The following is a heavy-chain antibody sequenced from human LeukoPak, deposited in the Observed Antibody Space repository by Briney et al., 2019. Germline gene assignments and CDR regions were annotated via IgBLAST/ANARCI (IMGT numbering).Heavy chain of an antibody. D-gene: IGHD3-22*01. CDR1: GGSISSGGYS. Sequence: PSQTLSLTCAVSGGSISSGGYSWGWIRQSPGKGLEWIGYIYHSGSTYYNPSLKSRVTISVDRSKNQFSLKLSSVTAADTAVYYCARGITMITWDVDYFDYWGQGTLVTVSS. V-gene: IGHV4-30-2*06. CDR3: ARGITMITWDVDYFDY. J-gene: IGHJ4*02. CDR2: IYHSGST.